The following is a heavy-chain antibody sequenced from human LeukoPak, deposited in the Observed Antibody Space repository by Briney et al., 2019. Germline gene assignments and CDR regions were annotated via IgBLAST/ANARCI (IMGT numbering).Heavy chain of an antibody. Sequence: SETLSLTCTVSGGSISSSNPYWGWIRQPPGKGLEWIGTLSHSGSTYYNPSLKSRITISVDTSKSRFSLRLSSVTAADTALYYCARHIQGANVCDYWGQGTLVTVPS. CDR3: ARHIQGANVCDY. J-gene: IGHJ4*02. D-gene: IGHD2-21*01. V-gene: IGHV4-39*01. CDR1: GGSISSSNPY. CDR2: LSHSGST.